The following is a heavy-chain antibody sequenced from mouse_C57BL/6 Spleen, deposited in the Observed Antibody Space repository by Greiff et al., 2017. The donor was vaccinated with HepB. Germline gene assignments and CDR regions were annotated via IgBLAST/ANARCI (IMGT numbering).Heavy chain of an antibody. Sequence: EVQVVESEGGLVQPGSSMKLSCTASGFTFSDYYMAWVRQVPEKGLEWVANINYDGSSTYYLDSLKSRFIISRDKAKNILYLQMSSLKSEDTATYYCARASYYYGSSFHCDYWGQGTTRTVSS. CDR2: INYDGSST. CDR1: GFTFSDYY. V-gene: IGHV5-16*01. CDR3: ARASYYYGSSFHCDY. J-gene: IGHJ2*01. D-gene: IGHD1-1*01.